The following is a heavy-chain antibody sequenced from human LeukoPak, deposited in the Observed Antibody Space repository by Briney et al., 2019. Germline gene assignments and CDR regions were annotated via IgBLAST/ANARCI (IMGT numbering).Heavy chain of an antibody. J-gene: IGHJ5*02. CDR1: GCTFTGYY. V-gene: IGHV1-2*02. Sequence: ASVKVSCKASGCTFTGYYIHWVRQAPGQGLEWMGWISPNSGGTNYAQKFQGRVTMTRGTSISTAYMELTRLRSDDTAVYYCARDTAMVTYWFDPWGQGTWSPSPQ. D-gene: IGHD5-18*01. CDR3: ARDTAMVTYWFDP. CDR2: ISPNSGGT.